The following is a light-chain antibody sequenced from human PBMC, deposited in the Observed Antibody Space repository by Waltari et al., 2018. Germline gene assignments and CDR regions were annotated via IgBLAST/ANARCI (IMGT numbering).Light chain of an antibody. CDR2: EVT. Sequence: QSALTQPPSASGSPGQSVTISCTGTSSDAGGYNYVSWYQQHPGKGPKLMIYEVTKRPSGVPDRFSGSKSDNTASLTVSGLQAEDEADYYCSSYAGSNNFRVFGGGTKLTVL. J-gene: IGLJ3*02. V-gene: IGLV2-8*01. CDR3: SSYAGSNNFRV. CDR1: SSDAGGYNY.